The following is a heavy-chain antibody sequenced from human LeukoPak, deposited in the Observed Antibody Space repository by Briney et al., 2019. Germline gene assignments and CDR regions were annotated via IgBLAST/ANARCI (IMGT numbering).Heavy chain of an antibody. Sequence: GGSLRLSCAASGFSHAWMSWVRQTPGKGLEWVGRIKSKADGGTTDYVAPVKGRFTISRDDSKNTLYLQMNSLKTEDTAFYYCTTGNFGPYWGQGTLVTVSS. CDR2: IKSKADGGTT. CDR1: GFSHAW. V-gene: IGHV3-15*01. D-gene: IGHD3-10*01. J-gene: IGHJ4*02. CDR3: TTGNFGPY.